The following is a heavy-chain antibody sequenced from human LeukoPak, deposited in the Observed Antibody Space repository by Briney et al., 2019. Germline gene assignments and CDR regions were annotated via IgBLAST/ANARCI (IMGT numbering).Heavy chain of an antibody. J-gene: IGHJ4*02. V-gene: IGHV3-7*01. CDR2: IKQDGSEK. Sequence: GGSLRLSCAASGFTFSSYWMSWVRQAPGKGLEWVANIKQDGSEKYYVDSVKGRFTISRDNAKNSLYLQMNSLRAEDTAVYYCARDADDFWSGYLVDYWGQGTLVTVSS. CDR3: ARDADDFWSGYLVDY. D-gene: IGHD3-3*01. CDR1: GFTFSSYW.